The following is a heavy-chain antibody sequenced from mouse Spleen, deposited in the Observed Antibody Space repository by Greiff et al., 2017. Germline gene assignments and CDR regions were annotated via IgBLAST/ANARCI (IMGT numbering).Heavy chain of an antibody. CDR1: GFTFSSYG. Sequence: DVQLVESGGGLVQPGGSLKLSCAASGFTFSSYGMSWVRQTPDKRLELVATINSNGGSTYYPDSVKGRFTISRDNAKNTLYLQMSSLKSEDTAMYYCARSGFDYWGQGTTLTVSS. J-gene: IGHJ2*01. CDR2: INSNGGST. CDR3: ARSGFDY. V-gene: IGHV5-6-3*01.